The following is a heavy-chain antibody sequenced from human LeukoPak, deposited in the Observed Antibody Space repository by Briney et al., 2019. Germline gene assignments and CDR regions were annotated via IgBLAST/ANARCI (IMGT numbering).Heavy chain of an antibody. D-gene: IGHD1-26*01. CDR3: ARSGSYQSTFDP. CDR2: MNPNSGNT. CDR1: GYTFTSYD. Sequence: ASVKVSCKASGYTFTSYDINWVRQATGQGLEWMGWMNPNSGNTGYAQKFQGRVTITRNTSISTAYMELSSLRSEDTAVYYCARSGSYQSTFDPWGQGTLVTVSS. J-gene: IGHJ5*02. V-gene: IGHV1-8*03.